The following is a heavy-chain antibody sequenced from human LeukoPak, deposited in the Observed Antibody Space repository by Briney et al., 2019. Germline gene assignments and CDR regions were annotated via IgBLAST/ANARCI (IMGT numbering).Heavy chain of an antibody. J-gene: IGHJ4*02. CDR1: GYSISSGYY. D-gene: IGHD1-14*01. V-gene: IGHV4-38-2*02. CDR2: IYHSGST. CDR3: ARASGGLHDY. Sequence: SETLSLTCTVSGYSISSGYYWGWIRQPPGKGLEWIGSIYHSGSTYYNPSLKSRVTISVDTSKNQFSLKLSSVTAADTAVYYCARASGGLHDYWGQGTLVTVSS.